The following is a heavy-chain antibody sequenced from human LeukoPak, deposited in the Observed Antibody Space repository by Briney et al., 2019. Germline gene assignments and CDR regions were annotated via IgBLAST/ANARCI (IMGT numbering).Heavy chain of an antibody. CDR3: ARDRRPLGVYYYYMDV. CDR2: ISYDGSNK. Sequence: QPGRSLRLSCAASGVTLSSYDMQWARQAPGKGLEWVAVISYDGSNKYYADSVKGRFTISRDNSKNTLYLQMNSLRAEDTAVYYRARDRRPLGVYYYYMDVWGKGTTVTVSS. D-gene: IGHD3-16*01. V-gene: IGHV3-30*04. CDR1: GVTLSSYD. J-gene: IGHJ6*03.